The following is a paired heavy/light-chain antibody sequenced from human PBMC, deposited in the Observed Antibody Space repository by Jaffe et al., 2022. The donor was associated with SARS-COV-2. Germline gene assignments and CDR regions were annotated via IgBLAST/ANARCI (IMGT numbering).Heavy chain of an antibody. CDR3: ARADNWIVVETRPCDY. Sequence: QVQLVESGGGVVQPGRSLRLSCAASGFTFNNYAMHWVRQAPGKGLEWVTVISYDESYKHYADSVKGRFTISRDNSKNTLYLQMNGLRDEDTAIYYCARADNWIVVETRPCDYWGQGTLVTVSS. V-gene: IGHV3-30*04. J-gene: IGHJ4*02. D-gene: IGHD1-26*01. CDR2: ISYDESYK. CDR1: GFTFNNYA.
Light chain of an antibody. CDR3: QQYNSYSWT. CDR2: KAS. V-gene: IGKV1-5*03. CDR1: QNINSW. Sequence: DMQMTQSPSTLSASVGDRVTITCRASQNINSWLAWYQQKPGKAPKLLIYKASSLKSGVPSRFSGSGSGTEFTLTISSLQPDDFATYYCQQYNSYSWTFGQGTKVEIK. J-gene: IGKJ1*01.